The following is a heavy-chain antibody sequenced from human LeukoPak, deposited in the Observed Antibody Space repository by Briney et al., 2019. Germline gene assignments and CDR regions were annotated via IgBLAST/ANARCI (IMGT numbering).Heavy chain of an antibody. CDR3: TRGGFDHNMDV. CDR2: IDNDGTDT. J-gene: IGHJ6*03. Sequence: GGSLRLSCAASGFSLSRYWMHWVRQAPGTGLVWVSYIDNDGTDTNYADSVRGRFTVSRDNDKNTLYLQMNGLRAEDTAVYYCTRGGFDHNMDVWGKGTTVT. V-gene: IGHV3-74*01. D-gene: IGHD3-9*01. CDR1: GFSLSRYW.